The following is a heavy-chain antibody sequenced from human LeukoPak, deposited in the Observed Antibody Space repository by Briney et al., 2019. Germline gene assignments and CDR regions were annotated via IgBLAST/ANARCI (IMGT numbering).Heavy chain of an antibody. CDR1: GFTFSSYA. J-gene: IGHJ4*01. CDR3: AGNWV. CDR2: ISGNGDRK. D-gene: IGHD3-16*01. Sequence: RSGGSLRLSCAASGFTFSSYAMSWVRQAPGKGLEWLSDISGNGDRKDYADSVKGRFTISRDNSKNTLYLQMNSLRAEDTAVYYCAGNWVWGNGTQVTVSS. V-gene: IGHV3-23*01.